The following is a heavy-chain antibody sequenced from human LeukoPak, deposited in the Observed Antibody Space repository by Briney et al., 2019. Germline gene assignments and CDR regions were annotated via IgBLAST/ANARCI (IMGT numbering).Heavy chain of an antibody. J-gene: IGHJ4*02. CDR3: AKRAYSSSWFADYFDY. CDR2: ISYDGSNK. Sequence: GGSLRLSCAASGFTFSNYGMHWVRQAPGKGLEWVAIISYDGSNKYYADSVKGRFTISRDNSKNTLYLQMNSLRAEDTVVYYCAKRAYSSSWFADYFDYWGQGTLVTVSS. V-gene: IGHV3-30*18. CDR1: GFTFSNYG. D-gene: IGHD6-13*01.